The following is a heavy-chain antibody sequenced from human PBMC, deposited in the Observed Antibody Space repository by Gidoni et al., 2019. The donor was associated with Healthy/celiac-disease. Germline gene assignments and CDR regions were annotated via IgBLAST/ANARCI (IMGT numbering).Heavy chain of an antibody. Sequence: QVQLQESGPGLVKPSQTLSLTCTVSGGSISSGSYYWSWIRQPAGKGLEWLGRIYTSGSTNYNPALKSRVTISEDTSKNQFSLKLSSVTAADTAVYYCARGPTPRFTIFGVVTNTRLDYYYYYMDVWGKGTTVTVSS. CDR1: GGSISSGSYY. V-gene: IGHV4-61*02. D-gene: IGHD3-3*01. CDR2: IYTSGST. CDR3: ARGPTPRFTIFGVVTNTRLDYYYYYMDV. J-gene: IGHJ6*03.